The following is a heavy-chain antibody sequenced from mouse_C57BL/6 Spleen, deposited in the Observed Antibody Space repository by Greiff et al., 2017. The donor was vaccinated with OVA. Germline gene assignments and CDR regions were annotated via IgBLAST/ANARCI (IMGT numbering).Heavy chain of an antibody. V-gene: IGHV1-55*01. CDR2: IYPGSGST. J-gene: IGHJ3*01. CDR1: GYTFTSYW. D-gene: IGHD2-5*01. Sequence: QVQLQQPGAELVKPGASVKMSCKASGYTFTSYWITWVKQRPGQGLEWIGDIYPGSGSTNYNEKFKSKATLTVDTSSSTAYMQLSSLTSEDSAVYYCARGVYSNYGLAYWGQGTLVTVSA. CDR3: ARGVYSNYGLAY.